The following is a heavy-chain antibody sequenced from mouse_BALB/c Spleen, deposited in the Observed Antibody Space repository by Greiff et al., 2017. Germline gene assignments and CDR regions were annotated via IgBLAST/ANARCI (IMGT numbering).Heavy chain of an antibody. J-gene: IGHJ3*01. CDR3: ARGHWFAY. V-gene: IGHV14-3*02. CDR2: IDPANGNT. Sequence: VQLKESGAELVKPGASVKLSCTASGFNIKDTYMHWVKQRPEQGLEWIGRIDPANGNTKYDPKFQGKATITADTSSNTAYLQLSSLTSEDTAVYYCARGHWFAYWGQGTLVTVSA. CDR1: GFNIKDTY.